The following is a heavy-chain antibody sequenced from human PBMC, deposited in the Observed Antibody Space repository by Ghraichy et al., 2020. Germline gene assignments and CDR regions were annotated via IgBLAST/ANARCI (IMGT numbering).Heavy chain of an antibody. CDR3: ARGSSTTDAFDT. J-gene: IGHJ3*02. D-gene: IGHD1-14*01. CDR1: GFTFSSYS. Sequence: GESLNISCAASGFTFSSYSMNWVRQAPGNGLEWVSYIIDRSRIHYADSVKGRFTISRDNVRKSLYLQMKSLRDEDTAVYYCARGSSTTDAFDTWGQGTMVTVSS. CDR2: IIDRSRI. V-gene: IGHV3-48*02.